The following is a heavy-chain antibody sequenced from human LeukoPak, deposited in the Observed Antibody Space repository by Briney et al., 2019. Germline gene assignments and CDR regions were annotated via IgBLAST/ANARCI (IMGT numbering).Heavy chain of an antibody. D-gene: IGHD3-9*01. CDR1: GGSISSSSYY. CDR2: IYYSGST. Sequence: SETLSLTCTVSGGSISSSSYYWGWIRQPPGKGLEWIGSIYYSGSTYYNPSLKSRVTISVDTSKNQFSLKLSSVTAADTAVYYCARGPDYDILTGDSYYYYYMDVWGKGTTVTISS. J-gene: IGHJ6*03. CDR3: ARGPDYDILTGDSYYYYYMDV. V-gene: IGHV4-39*07.